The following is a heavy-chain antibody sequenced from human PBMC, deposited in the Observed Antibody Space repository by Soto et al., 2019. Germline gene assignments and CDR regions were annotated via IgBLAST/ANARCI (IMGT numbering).Heavy chain of an antibody. D-gene: IGHD2-21*02. J-gene: IGHJ4*02. CDR1: RYTFTSYY. V-gene: IGHV1-46*03. Sequence: ASVKVSCKARRYTFTSYYMNLVRHCQGQGLEWLGIINPSGGYTTYAQRFLGRVTMTSDTSTSTVHMELGSLTSEDTAVYYCARGGGIVVVTAPYEHWGQGTLVTVSS. CDR3: ARGGGIVVVTAPYEH. CDR2: INPSGGYT.